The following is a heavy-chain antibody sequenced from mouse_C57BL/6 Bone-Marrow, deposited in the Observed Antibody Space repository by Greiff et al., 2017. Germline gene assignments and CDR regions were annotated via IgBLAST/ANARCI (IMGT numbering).Heavy chain of an antibody. CDR2: IDPSDSYT. Sequence: VQLQQPGAELVMPGASVKLSCKASGYTFTSYWMHWVKQRPGQGLEWIGEIDPSDSYTNYNQKFKGKSTLTVDKSSSTAYMQLSSLTSEDSAVYYCARWDYDGGPFAYWGQGTLVTVSA. D-gene: IGHD2-4*01. V-gene: IGHV1-69*01. CDR1: GYTFTSYW. CDR3: ARWDYDGGPFAY. J-gene: IGHJ3*01.